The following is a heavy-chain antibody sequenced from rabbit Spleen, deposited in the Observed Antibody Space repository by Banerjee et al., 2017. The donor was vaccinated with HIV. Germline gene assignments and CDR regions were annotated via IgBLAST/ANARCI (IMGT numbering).Heavy chain of an antibody. CDR2: IDPVFGIT. Sequence: QLKESGGGLVQPGGSLKLSCTASGFTLSSYYMNWVRQAPGKGLEWIGYIDPVFGITYYASWVNARFSISRENAQNTVFLQMTSLTAADTATYFCARDGAGGSYFALWGPGTLVTVS. CDR1: GFTLSSYY. D-gene: IGHD8-1*01. CDR3: ARDGAGGSYFAL. V-gene: IGHV1S7*01. J-gene: IGHJ4*01.